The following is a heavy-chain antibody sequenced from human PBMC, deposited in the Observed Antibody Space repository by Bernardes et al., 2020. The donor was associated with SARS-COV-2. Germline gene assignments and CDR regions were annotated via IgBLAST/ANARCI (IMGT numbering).Heavy chain of an antibody. CDR3: ARDVPIAASEENAFDI. CDR1: GFTFSSYG. Sequence: GGSLRLSCAASGFTFSSYGMHWVRQAPGKGLEWVAVIWYDGSNKYYADSVKGRFTISRDNSKNTLYLQMNSLRAEDTAVYYCARDVPIAASEENAFDIWGQGTMVTVSS. CDR2: IWYDGSNK. J-gene: IGHJ3*02. D-gene: IGHD6-25*01. V-gene: IGHV3-33*01.